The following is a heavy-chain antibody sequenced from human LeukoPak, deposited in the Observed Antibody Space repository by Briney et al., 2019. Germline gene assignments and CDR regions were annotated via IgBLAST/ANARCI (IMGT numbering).Heavy chain of an antibody. Sequence: ASVKVSCKASGYTFTSYGISWVRQAPGQGLEWMGWISAYNGNTNYAQKLQGRVNMTTDTSTSTAYMELRSLRSDDTAVYYCARVVTMIVVAEYNWFDPWGQGTLVTVSS. CDR2: ISAYNGNT. CDR1: GYTFTSYG. V-gene: IGHV1-18*01. CDR3: ARVVTMIVVAEYNWFDP. J-gene: IGHJ5*02. D-gene: IGHD3-22*01.